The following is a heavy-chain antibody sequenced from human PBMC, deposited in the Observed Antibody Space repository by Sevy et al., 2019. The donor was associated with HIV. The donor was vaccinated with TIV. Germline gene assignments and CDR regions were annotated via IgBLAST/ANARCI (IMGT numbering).Heavy chain of an antibody. CDR1: EYNFTNYW. D-gene: IGHD6-6*01. Sequence: GESLKISCKGSEYNFTNYWIGWVRQMPGKGLEWMGIIYPGDSGTRYSPSFQDQVTISADKSISTAYLQWSSLKASDTAMYYCARTSSSPRAYYYYFGMDVWGQGTTVTLSS. CDR2: IYPGDSGT. V-gene: IGHV5-51*01. J-gene: IGHJ6*02. CDR3: ARTSSSPRAYYYYFGMDV.